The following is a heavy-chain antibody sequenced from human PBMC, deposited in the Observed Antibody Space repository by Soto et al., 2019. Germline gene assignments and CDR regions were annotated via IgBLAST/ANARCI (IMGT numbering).Heavy chain of an antibody. CDR3: ARVEHQLDDYYYGMDV. CDR1: GDSASSNSAA. CDR2: TYYRSKWYN. Sequence: SQTLSLTCAISGDSASSNSAAWNWIRQSPSRGLEWLGRTYYRSKWYNDYAVSVKSRITINPDTSKNQFSLQLNSVAPEDTAVYYCARVEHQLDDYYYGMDVWGQGTTVTVSS. D-gene: IGHD6-13*01. J-gene: IGHJ6*02. V-gene: IGHV6-1*01.